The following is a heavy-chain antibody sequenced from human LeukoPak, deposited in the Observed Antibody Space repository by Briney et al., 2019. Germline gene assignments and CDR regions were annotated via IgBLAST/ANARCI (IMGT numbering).Heavy chain of an antibody. D-gene: IGHD1-14*01. V-gene: IGHV3-7*01. CDR2: INQGGSDK. CDR1: GFTFSGHW. CDR3: TRDRSRAEDD. J-gene: IGHJ4*02. Sequence: GGSLIPSCAASGFTFSGHWMSWVRQAPGKGLEWVANINQGGSDKYYVDSVKGRFTISRDNANNLLYLQMNSLRGEDTAVYYCTRDRSRAEDDWGQGTLVTVSS.